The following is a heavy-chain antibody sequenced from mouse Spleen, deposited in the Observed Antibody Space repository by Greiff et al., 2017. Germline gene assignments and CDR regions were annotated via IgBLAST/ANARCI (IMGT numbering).Heavy chain of an antibody. CDR3: ARRYYYGSSDYFDY. Sequence: QLQQSGPELVKPGASVKISCKASGYSFTSYYIHWVKQRPGQGLEWIGWIYPGSGNTKYNEKFKGKATLTADTSSSTAYMQLSSLTSEDSAVYYCARRYYYGSSDYFDYWGQGTTLTVSS. CDR1: GYSFTSYY. D-gene: IGHD1-1*01. V-gene: IGHV1-66*01. CDR2: IYPGSGNT. J-gene: IGHJ2*01.